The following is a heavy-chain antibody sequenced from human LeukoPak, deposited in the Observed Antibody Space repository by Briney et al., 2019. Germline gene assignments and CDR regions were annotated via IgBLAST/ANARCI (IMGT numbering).Heavy chain of an antibody. J-gene: IGHJ4*02. CDR3: AKDTRPVGATYDY. D-gene: IGHD1-26*01. CDR1: GFTFSSYG. CDR2: IWYDGSNK. V-gene: IGHV3-33*06. Sequence: GGSLRLSCAASGFTFSSYGMHWARQAPGKGLEWVAVIWYDGSNKYYADSVKGRFTISRDNYKNTLYLQMNSLRAEDTAVYYCAKDTRPVGATYDYWGQGTLVTVSS.